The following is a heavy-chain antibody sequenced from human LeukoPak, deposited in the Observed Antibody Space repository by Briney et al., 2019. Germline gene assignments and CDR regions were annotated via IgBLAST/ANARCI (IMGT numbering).Heavy chain of an antibody. V-gene: IGHV1-18*01. Sequence: SVKVSCKASGYTFTSYGISWVRQAPGQGLEWMGWISAYNGNTNYAQKLQGRVTMTTDTSTRTAYMELRSLRSDDTAVYYCARAVGMVQGELIDYYYYMDVWGKGTTVTVSS. CDR1: GYTFTSYG. CDR2: ISAYNGNT. J-gene: IGHJ6*03. CDR3: ARAVGMVQGELIDYYYYMDV. D-gene: IGHD3-10*01.